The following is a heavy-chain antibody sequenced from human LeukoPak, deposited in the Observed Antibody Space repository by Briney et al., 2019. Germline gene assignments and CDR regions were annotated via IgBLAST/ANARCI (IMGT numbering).Heavy chain of an antibody. CDR2: IYYSGST. J-gene: IGHJ6*03. D-gene: IGHD2-21*01. CDR3: ARDWPRGGGCYYYYMDV. V-gene: IGHV4-30-4*08. Sequence: SETLSLTCTVSGGSISSGDYYWSWIRQPPGKGLEWIGYIYYSGSTYYNPSLKSRVTISVDTSKNQFSLKLSSVTAADTAVYYCARDWPRGGGCYYYYMDVWGKGTTVTVSS. CDR1: GGSISSGDYY.